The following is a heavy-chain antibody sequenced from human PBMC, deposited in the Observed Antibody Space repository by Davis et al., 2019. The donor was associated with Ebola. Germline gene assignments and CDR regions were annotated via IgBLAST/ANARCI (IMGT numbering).Heavy chain of an antibody. V-gene: IGHV3-7*01. CDR1: GFTFSSYG. CDR2: IKQDGSEK. J-gene: IGHJ6*02. Sequence: GESLKISCAASGFTFSSYGMHWVRQAPGKGLEWVANIKQDGSEKYYVDSVKGRFTISRDNAKNSLYLQMNSLRAEDTAVYYCAMGAPRGDYELYYYYGMDVWGQGTTVTVSS. CDR3: AMGAPRGDYELYYYYGMDV. D-gene: IGHD4-17*01.